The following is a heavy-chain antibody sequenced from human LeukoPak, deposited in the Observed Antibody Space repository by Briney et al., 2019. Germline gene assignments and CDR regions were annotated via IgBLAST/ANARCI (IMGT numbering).Heavy chain of an antibody. D-gene: IGHD6-19*01. CDR3: ARVDRSSYYYYMDV. Sequence: PGGSLRLSCAASGFTFSSYAMSWVRQAPGKGLYWVSGISDSGGRTYYADSVKGRFTISRDNSKNTLYLQMNSLRAEDTAVYYCARVDRSSYYYYMDVWGKGTTVTISS. CDR1: GFTFSSYA. J-gene: IGHJ6*03. V-gene: IGHV3-23*01. CDR2: ISDSGGRT.